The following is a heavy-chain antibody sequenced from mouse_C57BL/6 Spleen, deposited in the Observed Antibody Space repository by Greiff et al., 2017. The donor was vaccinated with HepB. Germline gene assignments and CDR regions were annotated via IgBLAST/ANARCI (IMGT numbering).Heavy chain of an antibody. CDR1: GYTFTDYY. J-gene: IGHJ2*01. Sequence: VQLQQSGAELVRPGASVKLSCKASGYTFTDYYINWVKQRPGQGLEWIARIYPGSGNTYYNEKFKGKATLTAEKSSSTAYMQLSSLTSEDSAVYFCARRGNYYGLDYWGQGTTLTVSS. V-gene: IGHV1-76*01. CDR2: IYPGSGNT. CDR3: ARRGNYYGLDY. D-gene: IGHD1-2*01.